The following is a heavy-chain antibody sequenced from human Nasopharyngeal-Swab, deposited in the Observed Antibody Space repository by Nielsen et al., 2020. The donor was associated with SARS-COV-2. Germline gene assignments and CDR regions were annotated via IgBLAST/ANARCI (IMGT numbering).Heavy chain of an antibody. CDR3: AKDRSLRGRITMIVVVITGAFDI. Sequence: GESLKISCAASGFTFSSYAMSWVRQAPGKGLECVSAISGSGGSTYYADSVKGRFTISRDNSKNTLYLQMNSLRAEDTAVYYCAKDRSLRGRITMIVVVITGAFDIWGQGTMVTVSS. V-gene: IGHV3-23*01. CDR1: GFTFSSYA. D-gene: IGHD3-22*01. J-gene: IGHJ3*02. CDR2: ISGSGGST.